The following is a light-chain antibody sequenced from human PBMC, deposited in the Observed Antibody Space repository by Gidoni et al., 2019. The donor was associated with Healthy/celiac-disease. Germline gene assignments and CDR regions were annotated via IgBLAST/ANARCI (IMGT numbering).Light chain of an antibody. CDR1: QSFISY. CDR3: QQRRGT. V-gene: IGKV3-11*01. CDR2: DAS. J-gene: IGKJ4*01. Sequence: ETGLTQSPATLSLSPGARATLSGRASQSFISYLAWYQQKPGQAPRLLIYDASNGANGIQARFSGSVSGTDFTLTISSLEPGDFAVYCCQQRRGTFXGXTKVEIK.